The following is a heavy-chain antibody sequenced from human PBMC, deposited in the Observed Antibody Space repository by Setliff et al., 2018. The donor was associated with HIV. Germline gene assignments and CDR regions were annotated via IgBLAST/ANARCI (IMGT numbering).Heavy chain of an antibody. CDR1: GVSLSGYY. CDR2: IDHSGNT. D-gene: IGHD3-16*01. J-gene: IGHJ3*02. CDR3: ARGRDYVWGNYYYTGGGAFDI. Sequence: SETLSLTCAVYGVSLSGYYWSWIRQPPGKGLEWIGEIDHSGNTNYHPSLKSRVTVSIDTSKNQFSLKLSSVTAADTAMYYCARGRDYVWGNYYYTGGGAFDIWGQGTMVTVSS. V-gene: IGHV4-34*01.